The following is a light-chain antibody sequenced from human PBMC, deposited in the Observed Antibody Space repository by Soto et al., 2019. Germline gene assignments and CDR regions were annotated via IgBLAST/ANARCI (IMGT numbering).Light chain of an antibody. CDR1: QSVSSY. Sequence: EIVLTQSPATLSLSPGERATLSCRASQSVSSYLAWYQQKPGQAPRLLIYDASNRATGIPARFSGSGSGTDFTLTISSLEPEDFAVYYCQQRSGFGKGTRLEIK. CDR2: DAS. V-gene: IGKV3-11*01. CDR3: QQRSG. J-gene: IGKJ5*01.